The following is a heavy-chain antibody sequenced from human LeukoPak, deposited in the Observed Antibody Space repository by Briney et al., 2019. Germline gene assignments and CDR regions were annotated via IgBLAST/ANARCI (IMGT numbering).Heavy chain of an antibody. J-gene: IGHJ4*02. CDR2: ISSSSSHI. CDR1: GFTFSSFS. CDR3: TLGGPIVVLPVAFDY. Sequence: PGGSLRLSCAASGFTFSSFSMNWVRQAPGKGLEWVSSISSSSSHIHYADSVKGRFTISRDNARKSLFLQMNSLRAEDTAIYYCTLGGPIVVLPVAFDYWGQGTMVTVSS. V-gene: IGHV3-21*01. D-gene: IGHD2-2*01.